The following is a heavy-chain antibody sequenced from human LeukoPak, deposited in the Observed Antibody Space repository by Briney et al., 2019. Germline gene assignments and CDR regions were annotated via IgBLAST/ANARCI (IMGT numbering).Heavy chain of an antibody. CDR2: ITWNSDFI. CDR3: FHRFCGFSEGRIHYFQGQCQDFFLSAKKRPATGGKGLLLCYKDCCDLGWGEYRHFDK. Sequence: GGSLRLSCAASGLKFDDYAMHWVRQVPGKGLEWVAGITWNSDFIAFADSLKGRFSISRDNDKNSLFLQMNSLTPEDTAFYYCFHRFCGFSEGRIHYFQGQCQDFFLSAKKRPATGGKGLLLCYKDCCDLGWGEYRHFDKWGQGTLVTVSS. D-gene: IGHD2/OR15-2a*01. J-gene: IGHJ4*02. V-gene: IGHV3-9*01. CDR1: GLKFDDYA.